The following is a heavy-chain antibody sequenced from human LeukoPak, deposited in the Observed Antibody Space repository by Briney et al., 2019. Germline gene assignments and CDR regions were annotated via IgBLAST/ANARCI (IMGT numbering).Heavy chain of an antibody. CDR3: ARGGSPKFDP. Sequence: SETLSLTCTVSGGSITNYYWSWVRQPPGKGLEWIGYIYDTGNTNYNPSLKSRVTISIDTSKNQFSLKLSSVTAADRAVYYCARGGSPKFDPWGQGNLVTVSS. V-gene: IGHV4-59*01. CDR2: IYDTGNT. J-gene: IGHJ5*02. D-gene: IGHD3-10*01. CDR1: GGSITNYY.